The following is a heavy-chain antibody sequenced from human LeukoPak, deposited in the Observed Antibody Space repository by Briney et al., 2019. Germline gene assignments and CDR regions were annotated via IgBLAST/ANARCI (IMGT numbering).Heavy chain of an antibody. D-gene: IGHD4-17*01. Sequence: GRSLRLSCEASGFNFADYAMLWVRQAPGKGLEYVSGINWKGDSIGYADSVKGRFTISRDNAKNSLYLQMNNLGVEDTALYYCAKDAYSGYGDFDYWGQGTLVTVSS. J-gene: IGHJ4*02. CDR3: AKDAYSGYGDFDY. V-gene: IGHV3-9*01. CDR2: INWKGDSI. CDR1: GFNFADYA.